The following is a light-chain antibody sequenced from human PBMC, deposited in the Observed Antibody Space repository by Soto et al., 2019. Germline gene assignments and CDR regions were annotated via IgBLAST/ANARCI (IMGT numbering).Light chain of an antibody. Sequence: EVVMTQSPATLSVYPGERATLSCRASQSVSSDLAWYLQKPGQAPSLLVYGASTRATGMPARFSGSGSGTEFTLTISSLQSEDFAVYYCQQYNNWPHTFGQGNKLEIK. CDR3: QQYNNWPHT. V-gene: IGKV3-15*01. CDR1: QSVSSD. J-gene: IGKJ2*01. CDR2: GAS.